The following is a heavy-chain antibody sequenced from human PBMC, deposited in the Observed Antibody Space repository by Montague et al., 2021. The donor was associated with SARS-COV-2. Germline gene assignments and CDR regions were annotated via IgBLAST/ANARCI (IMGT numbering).Heavy chain of an antibody. CDR2: INHSGST. CDR1: GGSFSGYY. J-gene: IGHJ6*02. D-gene: IGHD3-10*01. V-gene: IGHV4-34*01. Sequence: SETLSLTCAVYGGSFSGYYWSWIRQPPGKGLEWIGEINHSGSTNXKPSLKSRVTISVDTSKNQFSLKLSSVTAADTAVYYCARGRRILLWFGELLSGGDYYGMDVWGQGTTVTVSS. CDR3: ARGRRILLWFGELLSGGDYYGMDV.